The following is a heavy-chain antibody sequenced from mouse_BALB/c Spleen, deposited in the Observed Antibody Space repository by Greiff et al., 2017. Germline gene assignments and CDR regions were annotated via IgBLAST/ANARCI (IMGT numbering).Heavy chain of an antibody. CDR3: ANNYLFDY. Sequence: EVKLMESGPGLVKPSQSLSLSCTVTGYSITSDYAWNWIRQFPGNKLEWMGHISYSGSTSYNPSLKSRISIARDTSKNQFCLQLNSVTAEDTATYYCANNYLFDYWGQGTTLTVSS. CDR2: ISYSGST. CDR1: GYSITSDYA. V-gene: IGHV3-2*02. J-gene: IGHJ2*01. D-gene: IGHD1-3*01.